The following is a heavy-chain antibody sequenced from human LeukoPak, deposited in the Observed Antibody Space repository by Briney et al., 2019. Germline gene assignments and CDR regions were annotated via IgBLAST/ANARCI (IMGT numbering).Heavy chain of an antibody. CDR2: IYYSGST. J-gene: IGHJ4*02. Sequence: SETLSLTCTVSGGSISSYYWSWIRQPPGKGLEWIGYIYYSGSTNYNPSLKSRVTISVDTSKNQFSLKLSSVTAADTAVYYCARLPGNWGRYFDDWGQGTLVTVSS. V-gene: IGHV4-59*08. D-gene: IGHD3-16*01. CDR3: ARLPGNWGRYFDD. CDR1: GGSISSYY.